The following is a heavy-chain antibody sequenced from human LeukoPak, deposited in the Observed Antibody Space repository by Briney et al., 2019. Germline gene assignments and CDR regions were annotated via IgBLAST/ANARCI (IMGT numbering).Heavy chain of an antibody. Sequence: SETLSLTCTVSGGSISGYYWSWIRQPPGKGLEWIGYIYYSGSTNYNPSLKSRVTISVDTSKNQFSLKLSSVTAADTAVYYCARVNYDSSGYFFDYWGQGTLVTVSS. V-gene: IGHV4-59*01. CDR2: IYYSGST. CDR3: ARVNYDSSGYFFDY. J-gene: IGHJ4*02. CDR1: GGSISGYY. D-gene: IGHD3-22*01.